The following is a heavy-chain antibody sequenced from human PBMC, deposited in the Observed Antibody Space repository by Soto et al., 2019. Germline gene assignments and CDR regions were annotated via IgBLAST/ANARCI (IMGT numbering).Heavy chain of an antibody. Sequence: GGSLRLSCAASAFTLSSYGMNWVRQAPGKGLEWVSYINSISTTIYYADSVKGRFTISRDNAKNSLYLQMNSLRAEDTAVYYCARDPWGIGAFDYWGQGTLVTVSS. CDR2: INSISTTI. D-gene: IGHD7-27*01. CDR1: AFTLSSYG. J-gene: IGHJ4*02. V-gene: IGHV3-48*01. CDR3: ARDPWGIGAFDY.